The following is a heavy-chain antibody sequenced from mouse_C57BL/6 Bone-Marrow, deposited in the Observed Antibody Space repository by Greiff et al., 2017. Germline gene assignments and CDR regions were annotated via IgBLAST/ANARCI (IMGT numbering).Heavy chain of an antibody. D-gene: IGHD2-2*01. CDR3: AREMTSTMVTTGTSWFAY. CDR1: GYTFTGYW. CDR2: ILPGSGST. V-gene: IGHV1-9*01. J-gene: IGHJ3*01. Sequence: QVQLKESGAELMKPGASVKLSCKATGYTFTGYWIEWVKQRPGHGLEWIGEILPGSGSTNYNEKFKGKATFTADTSSNTAYMQLSSLTTEDSAIYYCAREMTSTMVTTGTSWFAYWGQGTLVTVSA.